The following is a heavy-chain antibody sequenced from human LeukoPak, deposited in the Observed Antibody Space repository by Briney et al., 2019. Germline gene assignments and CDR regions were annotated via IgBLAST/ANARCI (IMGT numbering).Heavy chain of an antibody. CDR1: GFTFSSYA. CDR3: AKDLYEDPYYYGSGSYPDY. J-gene: IGHJ4*02. Sequence: PGGSLRLSCAASGFTFSSYAMSWVRQAPGKGLEWVSAISGSGGSTYYADSVKGRFTISRDNSKNTLYLQMNSLRAEDTAVYYCAKDLYEDPYYYGSGSYPDYWGQGTLVTVSS. V-gene: IGHV3-23*01. CDR2: ISGSGGST. D-gene: IGHD3-10*01.